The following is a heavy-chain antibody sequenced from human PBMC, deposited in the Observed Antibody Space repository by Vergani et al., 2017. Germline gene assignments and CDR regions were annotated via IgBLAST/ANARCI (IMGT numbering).Heavy chain of an antibody. CDR2: INHSGST. CDR1: GGSFSGYY. Sequence: QVQLQQWGAGLLKPSETLSLTCAVYGGSFSGYYWSWIRQPPGKGLEWIGEINHSGSTNYNPSLKSRVTISVDTSKNQFSLKLRSVTAADTAVYYFARGITSGIVVLPAAITGVGSFDYWGQGTLVTVSS. J-gene: IGHJ4*02. CDR3: ARGITSGIVVLPAAITGVGSFDY. D-gene: IGHD2-2*02. V-gene: IGHV4-34*01.